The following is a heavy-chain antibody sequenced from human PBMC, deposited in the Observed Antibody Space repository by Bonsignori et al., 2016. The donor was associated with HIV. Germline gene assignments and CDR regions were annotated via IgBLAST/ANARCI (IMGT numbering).Heavy chain of an antibody. Sequence: SETLSLTCTVSGGSISSYYWSWIRQPAGKGLEWIGRIYTSGSTDYNPSLKSRVTMSVDTSKNQVSLRLSSVTAADTAVYHCARDGYDTSGYYYAALFDYWGQGTPVTVSS. D-gene: IGHD3-22*01. CDR2: IYTSGST. CDR1: GGSISSYY. J-gene: IGHJ4*02. CDR3: ARDGYDTSGYYYAALFDY. V-gene: IGHV4-4*07.